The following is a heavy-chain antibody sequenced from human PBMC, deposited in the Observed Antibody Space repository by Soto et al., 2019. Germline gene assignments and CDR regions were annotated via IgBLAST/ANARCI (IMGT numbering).Heavy chain of an antibody. CDR1: GFTFSNYS. CDR3: ARKSTALTQRIFSGTDV. V-gene: IGHV3-21*01. Sequence: EVQLVESGGGLVKPGGSLRLSCAASGFTFSNYSMNWARQTPGKGLEWVASITSSRSFTYYADSLKGRFTISRDKAKNSLYIQMYNLRDEDKAVYYCARKSTALTQRIFSGTDVSGQGTAVTVSS. CDR2: ITSSRSFT. D-gene: IGHD5-18*01. J-gene: IGHJ6*02.